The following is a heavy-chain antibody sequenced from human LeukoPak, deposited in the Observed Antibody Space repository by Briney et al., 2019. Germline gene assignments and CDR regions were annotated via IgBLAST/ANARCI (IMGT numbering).Heavy chain of an antibody. J-gene: IGHJ6*02. CDR3: ARDRSTSWYYYYYYGMDV. CDR1: GFTYSSYW. D-gene: IGHD6-13*01. V-gene: IGHV3-7*04. Sequence: GGSLRLSCAASGFTYSSYWMSWVRQAPGKGLEWVANINQDGSEKYYVDSVKGRFTISRDNAKNSLYLQMNSLRAEDTAVYYCARDRSTSWYYYYYYGMDVWGQGTTVPVSS. CDR2: INQDGSEK.